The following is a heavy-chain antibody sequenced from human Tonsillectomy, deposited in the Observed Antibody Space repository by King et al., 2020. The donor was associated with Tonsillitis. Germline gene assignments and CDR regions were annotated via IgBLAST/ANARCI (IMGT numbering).Heavy chain of an antibody. CDR2: IIPILGIA. J-gene: IGHJ2*01. Sequence: QLVQSGAEVKKPGSSVKVSRKASGGTFSSYAISWVRQAPGQGLEWMGRIIPILGIANYAQKFQGRVTITADKSTSTAYMELSSLRSEDTAVYYCARDASREYCSSTSCYDYWYFDLWGRGTLVTVSS. CDR3: ARDASREYCSSTSCYDYWYFDL. V-gene: IGHV1-69*04. CDR1: GGTFSSYA. D-gene: IGHD2-2*01.